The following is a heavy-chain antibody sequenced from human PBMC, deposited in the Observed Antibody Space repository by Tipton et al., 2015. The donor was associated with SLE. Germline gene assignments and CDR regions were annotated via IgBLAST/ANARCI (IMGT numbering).Heavy chain of an antibody. CDR2: IYYSGST. CDR3: ARGAGSSGDFDY. Sequence: TLSLTCTVSGGSISSSSYYWGWIRQPPGKGLEWIGSIYYSGSTYYNPSPKSRVTISVDTSKNQFSLKLSSVTAADTAVYYCARGAGSSGDFDYWGQGTLVTVSS. CDR1: GGSISSSSYY. J-gene: IGHJ4*02. D-gene: IGHD2-15*01. V-gene: IGHV4-39*07.